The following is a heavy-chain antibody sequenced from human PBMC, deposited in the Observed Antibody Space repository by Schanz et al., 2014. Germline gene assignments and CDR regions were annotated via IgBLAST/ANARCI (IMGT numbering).Heavy chain of an antibody. Sequence: EVQLVESGEALENLGGPREFSGKPSGFPSGSISMNWVRRAPGRGREWVSYVSRSTPDIYYADSVKGRFTMSRDNAKNSVFLQMNSLRAEDTAVYYCARKMKLGVYGGKGHDSLDIWGQGTMVTVSS. D-gene: IGHD4-17*01. J-gene: IGHJ3*02. V-gene: IGHV3-48*01. CDR2: VSRSTPDI. CDR3: ARKMKLGVYGGKGHDSLDI. CDR1: GFPSGSIS.